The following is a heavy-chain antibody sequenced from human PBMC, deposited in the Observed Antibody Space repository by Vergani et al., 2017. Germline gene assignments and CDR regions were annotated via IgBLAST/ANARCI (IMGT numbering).Heavy chain of an antibody. J-gene: IGHJ4*02. CDR1: GGPFSGGSYY. CDR2: IYNTGGT. CDR3: ARFSSGFVA. D-gene: IGHD5-12*01. Sequence: QVQLKESGPGLVGPSETLSLTCTVSGGPFSGGSYYWSWMRQSAGKGLEWIGRIYNTGGTNYDPSLKTRVTMSVDTSKNQFSLKLASVTAADTAIYYCARFSSGFVAWGPGTPVTVSS. V-gene: IGHV4-61*02.